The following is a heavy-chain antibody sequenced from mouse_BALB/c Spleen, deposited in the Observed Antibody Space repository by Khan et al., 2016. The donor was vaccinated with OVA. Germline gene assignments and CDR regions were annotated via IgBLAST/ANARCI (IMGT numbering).Heavy chain of an antibody. Sequence: VKLEESGPGLVAPSQSLSITCTVSGFSLTRHGIHWVRQPPEKGLEWLGIIWAGGSTNYNSALMSRLSITKDSSKSQVFLKMNSLQTDDTAIYYCARNREPDYFDYWGQGTTLTVSS. CDR1: GFSLTRHG. J-gene: IGHJ2*01. CDR2: IWAGGST. CDR3: ARNREPDYFDY. V-gene: IGHV2-9*02.